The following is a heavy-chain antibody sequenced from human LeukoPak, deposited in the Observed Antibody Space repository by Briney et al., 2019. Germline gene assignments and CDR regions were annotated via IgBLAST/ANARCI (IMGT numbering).Heavy chain of an antibody. D-gene: IGHD6-19*01. CDR3: ARDQWLDY. J-gene: IGHJ4*02. CDR2: IGTSGNTI. V-gene: IGHV3-48*01. Sequence: GGSLRLSCEASGFTFTSYGMSWVRQAPGKGLEWVSFIGTSGNTIYYADSVKGRFTVSRDNAKNSLYLQMNSLRAEDTAVYYCARDQWLDYWGRGTLVTVSS. CDR1: GFTFTSYG.